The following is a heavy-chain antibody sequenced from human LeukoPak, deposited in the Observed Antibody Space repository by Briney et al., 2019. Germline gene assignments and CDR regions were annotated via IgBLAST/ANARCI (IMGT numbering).Heavy chain of an antibody. V-gene: IGHV3-48*02. CDR3: AIDRGDDFWSVYYGFDY. CDR1: GFTFSSYS. J-gene: IGHJ4*02. D-gene: IGHD3-3*01. Sequence: GGSLRHSCAASGFTFSSYSMNWVRQAPGKGLEWVSYISSSSSTIYYADSVKGRFTISRDNAKNSLYLQMHSLRDEDTAGCYCAIDRGDDFWSVYYGFDYWGQGTLVTVSS. CDR2: ISSSSSTI.